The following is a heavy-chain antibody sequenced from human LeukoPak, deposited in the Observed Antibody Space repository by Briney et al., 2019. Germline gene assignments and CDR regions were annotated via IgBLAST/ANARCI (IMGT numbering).Heavy chain of an antibody. D-gene: IGHD3-9*01. CDR2: ISYDGSNK. CDR1: GFTFSSYG. CDR3: AKWLRYDILYYFDY. J-gene: IGHJ4*02. Sequence: GGSLRLSCAASGFTFSSYGMHWVRQAPGKGLEWVAVISYDGSNKYYADSVKGRFTISRDNSKNTLYLQMNSLRAEDTAVYYCAKWLRYDILYYFDYWGQGTLVTVSS. V-gene: IGHV3-30*18.